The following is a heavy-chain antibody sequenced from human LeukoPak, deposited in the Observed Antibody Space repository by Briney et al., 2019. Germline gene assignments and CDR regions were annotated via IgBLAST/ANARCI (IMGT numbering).Heavy chain of an antibody. CDR2: IYYSGST. CDR3: ARLLTVTTGYYFDY. V-gene: IGHV4-59*08. J-gene: IGHJ4*02. D-gene: IGHD4-17*01. Sequence: PSETLSLTCTVSGGSISSYYWSWIRQPPGKGLEWIGYIYYSGSTNYNPSLKSRVTISVDTSKNQFSLMLSSVTAAGTAVYYCARLLTVTTGYYFDYWGQGTLVTVSS. CDR1: GGSISSYY.